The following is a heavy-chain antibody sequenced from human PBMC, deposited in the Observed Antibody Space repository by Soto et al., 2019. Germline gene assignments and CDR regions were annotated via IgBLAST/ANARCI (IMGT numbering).Heavy chain of an antibody. V-gene: IGHV3-23*01. Sequence: PGGSLRLSCAASGFTFSSYAMSWVRQAPGKGLEWVSAISGSAGSTYYADSVKGRFTVSRDNSKDTLYLQMNSLRAEDTAVYYCAKTQYYYDSSGCYPQYYFDYWGQGTLVTVSS. CDR3: AKTQYYYDSSGCYPQYYFDY. CDR1: GFTFSSYA. CDR2: ISGSAGST. D-gene: IGHD3-22*01. J-gene: IGHJ4*02.